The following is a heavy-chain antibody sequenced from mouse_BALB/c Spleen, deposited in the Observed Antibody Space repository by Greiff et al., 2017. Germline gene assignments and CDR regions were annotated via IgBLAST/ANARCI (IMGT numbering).Heavy chain of an antibody. V-gene: IGHV5-6-5*01. J-gene: IGHJ3*01. CDR3: ARGLYYGNYWFAY. CDR1: GFTFSSYA. Sequence: DVHLVESGGGLVKPGGSLKLSCAASGFTFSSYAMSWVRQTPEKRLEWVASISSGGSTYYPDSVKGRFTISRDNARNILYLQMSSLRSEDTAMYYCARGLYYGNYWFAYWGQGTLVTVSA. D-gene: IGHD2-1*01. CDR2: ISSGGST.